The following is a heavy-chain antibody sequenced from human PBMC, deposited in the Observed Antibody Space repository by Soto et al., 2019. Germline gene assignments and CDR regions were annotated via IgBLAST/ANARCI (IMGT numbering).Heavy chain of an antibody. V-gene: IGHV3-23*01. CDR1: GFTFSNYA. Sequence: EVHLLESGGGLVQPGRSLRLSCTASGFTFSNYAMTWVRQAPGKGLEWVSGISGSGKMAYYADSVRGRFTISRDNSKNQLDLRMDNLRAEGTAGYPCAKKAVEAEEVPIPGDSWGQGTLVTVSS. J-gene: IGHJ4*02. CDR2: ISGSGKMA. D-gene: IGHD6-19*01. CDR3: AKKAVEAEEVPIPGDS.